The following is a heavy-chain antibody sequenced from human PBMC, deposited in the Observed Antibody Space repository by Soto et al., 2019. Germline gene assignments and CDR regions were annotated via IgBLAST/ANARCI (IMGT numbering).Heavy chain of an antibody. D-gene: IGHD3-22*01. CDR1: GYTFTSYG. Sequence: QVQLVRPGAEVKKPGASVKVSCKASGYTFTSYGISWVRQAPGQGLEWMGWMSAYNGNTNYAQKLQGRVTMTTDTSTSTACTELRRRRSDETAVYCCARGRGADSSGYNAKFDYWGQGTLVTVAS. CDR2: MSAYNGNT. J-gene: IGHJ4*02. CDR3: ARGRGADSSGYNAKFDY. V-gene: IGHV1-18*01.